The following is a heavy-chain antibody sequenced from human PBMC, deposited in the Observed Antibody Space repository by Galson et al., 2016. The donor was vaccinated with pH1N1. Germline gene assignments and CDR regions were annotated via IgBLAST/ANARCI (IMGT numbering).Heavy chain of an antibody. CDR2: VNTDNGGT. D-gene: IGHD4/OR15-4a*01. V-gene: IGHV1-2*02. Sequence: GWVNTDNGGTKFAAKFQGRVTMSRDRATTTAYMELGSLRSDDTAIYYCAKGAGANYLVDDWGQGTLVIVSS. CDR3: AKGAGANYLVDD. J-gene: IGHJ4*02.